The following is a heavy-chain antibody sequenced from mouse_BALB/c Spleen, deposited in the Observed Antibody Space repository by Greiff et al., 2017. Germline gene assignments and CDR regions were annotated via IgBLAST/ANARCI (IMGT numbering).Heavy chain of an antibody. J-gene: IGHJ4*01. CDR2: ISSGSSTI. Sequence: EVQLVESGGGLVQPGGSRKLSCAASGFTFSSFGMHWVRQAPEKGLEWVAYISSGSSTIYYADTVKGRFTISRDNPKNTLFLQMTSLRSEDTAMYYCARGEDAMDYWGQGTSVTVSS. CDR3: ARGEDAMDY. V-gene: IGHV5-17*02. CDR1: GFTFSSFG.